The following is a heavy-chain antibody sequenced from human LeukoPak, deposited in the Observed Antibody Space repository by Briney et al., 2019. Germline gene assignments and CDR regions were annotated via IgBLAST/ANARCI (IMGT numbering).Heavy chain of an antibody. CDR1: GGSISSSSYY. CDR3: ARDSSSWKLGYFDL. Sequence: SETLSLTCTVSGGSISSSSYYWGWIRQPPGKGLEWIGSIYYSGSTYYNPSLKSRVTISVDTSKNQFSLKLSSVTAADTAVYYCARDSSSWKLGYFDLWGRGTLVTVSS. J-gene: IGHJ2*01. D-gene: IGHD6-13*01. CDR2: IYYSGST. V-gene: IGHV4-39*07.